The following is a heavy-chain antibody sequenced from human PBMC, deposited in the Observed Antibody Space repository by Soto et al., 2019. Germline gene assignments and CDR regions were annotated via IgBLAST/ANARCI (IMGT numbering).Heavy chain of an antibody. CDR2: IWNDGSTT. V-gene: IGHV3-33*01. CDR1: GFSFSPSG. J-gene: IGHJ4*02. CDR3: ARDGSHYDVDY. D-gene: IGHD4-4*01. Sequence: LLESGGGVAQPGRSLKLSCATSGFSFSPSGMHWVRQAPGKGLEWVAIIWNDGSTTYYADSVKGRFTISRDNSKNTLYLQMNSLRDEDTAVYYCARDGSHYDVDYWGQGTLAPVSS.